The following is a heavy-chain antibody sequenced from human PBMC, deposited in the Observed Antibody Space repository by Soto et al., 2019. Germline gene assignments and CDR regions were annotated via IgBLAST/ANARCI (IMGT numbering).Heavy chain of an antibody. CDR2: MSGSGGSR. Sequence: EVRLLESGGGLVQPEGSLRLSCEGSGFIFSDYGISWVRQSPEKGLQWVSAMSGSGGSRYYADSVKGRFTISRDNSKNTLYLHMSSLRGDDTAIYYCAKTFGSNWLLDYWGQGTLVTVSS. V-gene: IGHV3-23*01. CDR3: AKTFGSNWLLDY. D-gene: IGHD1-26*01. J-gene: IGHJ4*02. CDR1: GFIFSDYG.